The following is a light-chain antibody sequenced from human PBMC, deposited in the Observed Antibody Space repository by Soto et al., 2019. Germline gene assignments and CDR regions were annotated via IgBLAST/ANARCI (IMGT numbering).Light chain of an antibody. V-gene: IGKV3-15*01. J-gene: IGKJ1*01. Sequence: EIVMTQSPATLSVSPGERATLSCRASQSVSSNLAWYQQKPGQAPRLIIYGPSTRATGIPARLSGSGSGTEFTLTISSLQSEDCAVYYCPQYNNWPRTFGQGTKVEIK. CDR1: QSVSSN. CDR3: PQYNNWPRT. CDR2: GPS.